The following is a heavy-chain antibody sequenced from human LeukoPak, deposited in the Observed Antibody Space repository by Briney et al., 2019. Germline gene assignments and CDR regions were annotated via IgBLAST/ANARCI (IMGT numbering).Heavy chain of an antibody. V-gene: IGHV4-34*01. CDR3: ARGQDSSGSFDY. CDR1: GGSFSGYY. CDR2: INHSGST. J-gene: IGHJ4*02. Sequence: SETLSLTCAVYGGSFSGYYWSWIRQPPGKGLEWIGEINHSGSTNYNPSLKSRVTISVDTSKNQFSLKLSSVTAADTAVYYCARGQDSSGSFDYWGQGTLVTVSS. D-gene: IGHD3-22*01.